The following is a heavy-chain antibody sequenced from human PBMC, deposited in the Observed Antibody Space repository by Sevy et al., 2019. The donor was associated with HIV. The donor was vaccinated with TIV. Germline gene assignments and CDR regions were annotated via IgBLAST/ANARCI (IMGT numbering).Heavy chain of an antibody. J-gene: IGHJ4*02. CDR2: IYYSGST. CDR1: GGSISSGGYY. Sequence: SETLSLTCTVSGGSISSGGYYWSWIRQHPGKGLEWIGYIYYSGSTNYNPSLKSRVTISVDTSKNQFSLKLSSVTAADTAVYYCARVPLGRGGREDYWGQGTLVTVSS. V-gene: IGHV4-31*03. D-gene: IGHD3-10*01. CDR3: ARVPLGRGGREDY.